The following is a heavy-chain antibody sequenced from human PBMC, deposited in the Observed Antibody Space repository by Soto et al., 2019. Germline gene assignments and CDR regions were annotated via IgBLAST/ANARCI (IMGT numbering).Heavy chain of an antibody. D-gene: IGHD4-17*01. V-gene: IGHV1-18*01. Sequence: QVQLVQSGAEVKKPGASVKVSCKASGYTFTSYGISWVRQAPGQVLEWMGWISAYNGNTNYAQKLQGRVTMTTDTSTSTAYMELRSLRSDDTAVYYCARDLSGGDYGYYYYGMDVWGQGTTVTVSS. J-gene: IGHJ6*02. CDR1: GYTFTSYG. CDR2: ISAYNGNT. CDR3: ARDLSGGDYGYYYYGMDV.